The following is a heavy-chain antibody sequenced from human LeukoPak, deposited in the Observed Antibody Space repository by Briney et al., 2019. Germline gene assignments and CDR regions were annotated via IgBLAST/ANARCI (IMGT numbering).Heavy chain of an antibody. Sequence: GGSLRLSCAASGFTFITYWMHWVRQAPGKGLVWISRINGEGRSTSHADSVKGRFTISRDNAKNTLYLQMNSLKTEDTAVYYCTSYGWRYFDWLRYFDYWGQGTLVTVSS. CDR2: INGEGRST. CDR1: GFTFITYW. D-gene: IGHD3-9*01. J-gene: IGHJ4*02. CDR3: TSYGWRYFDWLRYFDY. V-gene: IGHV3-74*01.